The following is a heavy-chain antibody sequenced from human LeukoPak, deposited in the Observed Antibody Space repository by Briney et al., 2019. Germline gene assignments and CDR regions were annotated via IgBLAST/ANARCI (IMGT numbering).Heavy chain of an antibody. CDR3: ARSYYGSGNVWFDP. D-gene: IGHD3-10*01. CDR2: INPNSGGT. Sequence: ASVKVSCKASGYTFTGYYMHWVRQAPGQGLEWMGWINPNSGGTNYAQKFQGRVTMTRDTSISTAYMELSRLRSDDTAVYYCARSYYGSGNVWFDPWGQGTLVTVSS. CDR1: GYTFTGYY. V-gene: IGHV1-2*02. J-gene: IGHJ5*02.